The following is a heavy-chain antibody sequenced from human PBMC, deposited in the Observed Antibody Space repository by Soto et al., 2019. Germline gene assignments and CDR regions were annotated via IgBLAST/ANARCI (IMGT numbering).Heavy chain of an antibody. D-gene: IGHD6-19*01. CDR1: GFTFSGYA. CDR2: ISGSGGST. Sequence: PGGSLRLSCAASGFTFSGYAMSWVRQAPGKGLEWVSAISGSGGSTYYADSVKGRFTISRDNSKNTLYLQMNSLRAEDTAVYYCAKDVKTGVAGNWFDPWGQGTLVTVSS. J-gene: IGHJ5*02. CDR3: AKDVKTGVAGNWFDP. V-gene: IGHV3-23*01.